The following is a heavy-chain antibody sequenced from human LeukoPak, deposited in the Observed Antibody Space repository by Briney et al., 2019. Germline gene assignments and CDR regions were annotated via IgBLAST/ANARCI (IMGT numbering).Heavy chain of an antibody. CDR3: ARDLPYYYDATNNWFDP. J-gene: IGHJ5*02. D-gene: IGHD3-22*01. V-gene: IGHV1-46*01. CDR1: GYTFTSYY. Sequence: ASEKVSCKASGYTFTSYYMHWVRQAPGQGLEWMGIINPSGGSTSYAQKFQGRVTMTRDTSTSTVYMELSSLRSEDTAVYYCARDLPYYYDATNNWFDPWGQGTLVTVSS. CDR2: INPSGGST.